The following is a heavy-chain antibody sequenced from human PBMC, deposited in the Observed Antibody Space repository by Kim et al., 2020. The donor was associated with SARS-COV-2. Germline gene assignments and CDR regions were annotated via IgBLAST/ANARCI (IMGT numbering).Heavy chain of an antibody. CDR2: IKQDGSEK. CDR3: ARDSSGCYENPIFDY. Sequence: GGSLKLSCAASGFTFSSYCMSWVRQAPGKGLEWVANIKQDGSEKYYVDSVKGRFTISRDNAKNSLYLQMNSLRAEDTAVYYCARDSSGCYENPIFDYWGQGTLVTVSS. CDR1: GFTFSSYC. J-gene: IGHJ4*02. D-gene: IGHD6-19*01. V-gene: IGHV3-7*03.